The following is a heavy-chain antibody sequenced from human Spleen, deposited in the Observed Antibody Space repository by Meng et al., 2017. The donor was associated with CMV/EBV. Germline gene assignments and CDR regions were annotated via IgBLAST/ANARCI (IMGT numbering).Heavy chain of an antibody. Sequence: QLLQCVGVLFKPTATLSLTCTGYGGSFCGYYWSRIRQPPGKELECIGEINHSGITNYNPSLKIRATISVDTSKNQFSLKLSFVTAADTAVYYCARGGLITMIAYWGQGTLVTVSS. CDR1: GGSFCGYY. CDR3: ARGGLITMIAY. J-gene: IGHJ4*02. CDR2: INHSGIT. D-gene: IGHD3-22*01. V-gene: IGHV4-34*01.